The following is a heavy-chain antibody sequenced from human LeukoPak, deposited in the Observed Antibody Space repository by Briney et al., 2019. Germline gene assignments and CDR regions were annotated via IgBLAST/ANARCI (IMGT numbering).Heavy chain of an antibody. Sequence: ASVKVSCKPSGYTFTIYDLNWGRQTTEQGLGRVWWMNPSSGNTGYLPNFQGRVAITRDTSIRTAYIELRRPSSDYTPVYYSAILGDYLDHWGQGTPVTVSS. CDR2: MNPSSGNT. V-gene: IGHV1-8*01. CDR3: AILGDYLDH. D-gene: IGHD4-17*01. J-gene: IGHJ4*02. CDR1: GYTFTIYD.